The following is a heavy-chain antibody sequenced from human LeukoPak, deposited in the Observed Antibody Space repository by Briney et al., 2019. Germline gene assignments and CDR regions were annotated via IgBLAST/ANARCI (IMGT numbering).Heavy chain of an antibody. CDR1: GYIFTSYD. V-gene: IGHV1-8*03. J-gene: IGHJ6*03. CDR3: ARGSVTDYYYYDMDV. Sequence: GASVKVSCKASGYIFTSYDINRVGQATGQGREWMGWMNPNRDNKGYARKYHPRVTITRNTSISTANMDLSSLRSEDTAVYYCARGSVTDYYYYDMDVWGKGTTVTVPS. D-gene: IGHD4-11*01. CDR2: MNPNRDNK.